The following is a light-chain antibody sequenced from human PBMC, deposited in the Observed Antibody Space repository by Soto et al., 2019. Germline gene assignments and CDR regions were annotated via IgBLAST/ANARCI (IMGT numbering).Light chain of an antibody. V-gene: IGLV2-14*01. J-gene: IGLJ2*01. CDR1: SSDVGGYNY. CDR3: SSYTSSSTPVV. CDR2: EVS. Sequence: QSALTQPASVSGSTGQSITISCTGTSSDVGGYNYVSWYQQHPGKAPKLMIYEVSNRPSGVSNRFSGSKSGNTASLTISGLQAEDEADYYCSSYTSSSTPVVFGGGTKLT.